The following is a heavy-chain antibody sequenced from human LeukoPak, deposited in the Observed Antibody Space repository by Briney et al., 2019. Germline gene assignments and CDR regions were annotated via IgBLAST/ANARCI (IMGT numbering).Heavy chain of an antibody. D-gene: IGHD3-3*01. V-gene: IGHV3-30*04. Sequence: GGSLRLSCAASGFTFSSYAMHWVRQAPGKGLEWVAVISYDGSNKYYADSVKGRFTISRGNSKNTLYLQMNSLRAEDTAVYYCARDSSPYYDFWSGYLDAFDIWGQGTMVTVSS. CDR2: ISYDGSNK. CDR3: ARDSSPYYDFWSGYLDAFDI. J-gene: IGHJ3*02. CDR1: GFTFSSYA.